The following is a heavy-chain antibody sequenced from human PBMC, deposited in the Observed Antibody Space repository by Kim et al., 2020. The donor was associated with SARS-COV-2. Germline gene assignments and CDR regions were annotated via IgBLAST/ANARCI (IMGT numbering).Heavy chain of an antibody. Sequence: ESVKGRFTISRDNSQNTLYLQMNSLRAEDPAVYYCAGGATTVVTRYGMDVWGQRTTVTVSS. CDR3: AGGATTVVTRYGMDV. V-gene: IGHV3-30*07. D-gene: IGHD4-17*01. J-gene: IGHJ6*02.